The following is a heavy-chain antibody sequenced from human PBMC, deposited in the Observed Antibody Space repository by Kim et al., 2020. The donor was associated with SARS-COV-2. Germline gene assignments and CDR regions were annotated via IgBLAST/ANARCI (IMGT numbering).Heavy chain of an antibody. Sequence: GGSLRLSCAASGFTFSNAWMSWVRQAPGKGLEWVGCIKSKTDGGTTDYAAPVKGRFTISRDDSKNTLYLQMNSLKTEDTAVYYCTTDLGGHYGSGSAYWG. J-gene: IGHJ4*01. D-gene: IGHD3-10*01. CDR3: TTDLGGHYGSGSAY. CDR1: GFTFSNAW. V-gene: IGHV3-15*01. CDR2: IKSKTDGGTT.